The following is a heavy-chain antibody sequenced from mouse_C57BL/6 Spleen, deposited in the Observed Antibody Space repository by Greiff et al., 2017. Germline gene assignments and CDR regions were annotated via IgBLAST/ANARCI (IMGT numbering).Heavy chain of an antibody. Sequence: EVKLVESGGGLVKPGGSLKLSCAASGFTFSSYAMSWVRQTPEKRLEWVATISDGGSYTYYPDNVKGRFTISRDNAKNNLYLQMSHLKSEDTAMYYCARGLTAPFDYWGQGTTLTVSS. CDR2: ISDGGSYT. J-gene: IGHJ2*01. V-gene: IGHV5-4*03. CDR1: GFTFSSYA. D-gene: IGHD4-1*01. CDR3: ARGLTAPFDY.